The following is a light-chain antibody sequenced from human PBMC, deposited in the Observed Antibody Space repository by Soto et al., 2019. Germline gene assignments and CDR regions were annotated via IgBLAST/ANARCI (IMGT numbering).Light chain of an antibody. J-gene: IGKJ1*01. CDR3: QHSGSSPPSWT. CDR2: GAS. CDR1: QSVSSSY. V-gene: IGKV3-20*01. Sequence: ETVLTQSPGTLSLSPGERATLSCRASQSVSSSYLAWYQQKPGQAPRLLIYGASNRATGIPDRFSGSGSGTDFTLTISRLEPEDFAVYYCQHSGSSPPSWTFGPGNKVEIK.